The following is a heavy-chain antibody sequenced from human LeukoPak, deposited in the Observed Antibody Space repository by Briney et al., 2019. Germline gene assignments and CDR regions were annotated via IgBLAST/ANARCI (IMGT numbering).Heavy chain of an antibody. CDR1: GESFNGYY. Sequence: SETLSLTCAVYGESFNGYYWTWIRQPPGKGLEWIGSIYYSGSTYYNPSLKSRVTISVDTSKNQFSLKLSSVTAADTAVYYCARHYYDNLYSISWFDPWGQGTLVTVSS. J-gene: IGHJ5*02. CDR3: ARHYYDNLYSISWFDP. CDR2: IYYSGST. V-gene: IGHV4-39*01. D-gene: IGHD3-22*01.